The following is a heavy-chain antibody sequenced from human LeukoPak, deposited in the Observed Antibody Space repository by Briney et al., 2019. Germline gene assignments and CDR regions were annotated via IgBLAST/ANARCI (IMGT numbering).Heavy chain of an antibody. CDR1: GGSFSGYY. CDR2: ISDSGST. V-gene: IGHV4-34*01. D-gene: IGHD6-19*01. J-gene: IGHJ4*02. CDR3: ARLPSSGFDY. Sequence: SETLSLTCAVYGGSFSGYYWGWIRQPPGKGLEYIGSISDSGSTYYNSSLTSRVTISADTSSNQFFLRLTSVTAEDTALYFCARLPSSGFDYWGQGILVTVSS.